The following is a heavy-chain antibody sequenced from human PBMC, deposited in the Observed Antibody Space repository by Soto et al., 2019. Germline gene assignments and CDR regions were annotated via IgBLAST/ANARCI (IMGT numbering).Heavy chain of an antibody. CDR2: INPNSGGT. D-gene: IGHD3-3*01. J-gene: IGHJ6*02. V-gene: IGHV1-2*04. CDR3: ARDPRPNYDFWSGYPSLDYYYYGMDV. Sequence: ASVKVSCKASGYTFTGYYMHWARQAPGQGLEWMGWINPNSGGTNYAQKFQGWVTMTRDTSISTAYMELSRLRSDDTAVYYCARDPRPNYDFWSGYPSLDYYYYGMDVWGQGTTVTVSS. CDR1: GYTFTGYY.